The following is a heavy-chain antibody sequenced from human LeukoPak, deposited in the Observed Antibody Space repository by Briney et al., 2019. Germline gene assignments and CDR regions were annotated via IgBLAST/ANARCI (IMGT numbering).Heavy chain of an antibody. CDR1: GFTFSTYS. D-gene: IGHD6-13*01. CDR3: ARGIAAAGTIDPGY. J-gene: IGHJ4*02. Sequence: GGSLRLSCAASGFTFSTYSMNWVRQAPGKGLEWVSYISSSSSAIYYADSVKGRFTISRDNAKNSLYLQMNSLRAEDTAVYYCARGIAAAGTIDPGYWGQGTLVTVSS. CDR2: ISSSSSAI. V-gene: IGHV3-48*01.